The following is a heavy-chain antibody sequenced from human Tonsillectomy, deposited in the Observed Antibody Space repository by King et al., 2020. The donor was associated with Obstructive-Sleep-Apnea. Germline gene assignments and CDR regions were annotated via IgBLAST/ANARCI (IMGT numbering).Heavy chain of an antibody. Sequence: QVQLQQWGAGLLKPSEILSLTCAVYGGSFSDYYWSWIRQPPGKGLEWIGEINHRGSTSYSPSLKSRVTISLDTSKNQFSLKLSSVTAAATAVYYCARVPLSYYGSGSNWYFDLWGRGTLVTVSS. J-gene: IGHJ2*01. V-gene: IGHV4-34*01. CDR1: GGSFSDYY. CDR2: INHRGST. D-gene: IGHD3-10*01. CDR3: ARVPLSYYGSGSNWYFDL.